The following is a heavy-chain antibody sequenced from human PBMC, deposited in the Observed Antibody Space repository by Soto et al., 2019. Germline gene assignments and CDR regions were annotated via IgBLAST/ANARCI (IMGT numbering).Heavy chain of an antibody. J-gene: IGHJ4*02. V-gene: IGHV4-59*08. CDR3: ASRSGSSFDY. Sequence: QVQLQESGPGLVKPSETLSLTCTGSGGSISSYYWSWMRQPPGKGLEWIGNNNYSGSTTYYPSLKSRVPLTVDTSNYQFSLRLSSVTRAATAVYYCASRSGSSFDYWGQGPLFPVSS. CDR1: GGSISSYY. CDR2: NNYSGST. D-gene: IGHD2-2*01.